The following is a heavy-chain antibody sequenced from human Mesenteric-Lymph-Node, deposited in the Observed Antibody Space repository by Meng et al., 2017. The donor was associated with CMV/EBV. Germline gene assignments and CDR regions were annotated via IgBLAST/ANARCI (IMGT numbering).Heavy chain of an antibody. CDR1: GFTFSSYE. CDR2: ISSSSSYI. Sequence: GGSLRLSCAASGFTFSSYEMNWVRQAPGKGLEWVSSISSSSSYIYYADSVKGRFTISRDNAKNSLYLQMNSLRAEDTAVYYCTRAGDGYWDYWGQGTLVTVSS. D-gene: IGHD5-24*01. J-gene: IGHJ4*02. V-gene: IGHV3-21*01. CDR3: TRAGDGYWDY.